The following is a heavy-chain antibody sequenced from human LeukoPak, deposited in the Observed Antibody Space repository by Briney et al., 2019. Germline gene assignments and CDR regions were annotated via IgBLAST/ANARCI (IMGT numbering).Heavy chain of an antibody. D-gene: IGHD2-21*02. V-gene: IGHV4-38-2*01. CDR1: GYSISSDYY. Sequence: SETLSLTCAVSGYSISSDYYWGWIRQPPGKGLEWIGNIYHSGSTYSNPSLQSRVTRSVDTSKNQFSLRLSSVTAADTAVYYCARQAVGNCGDDCYSVLFDSWGQGTLVTVSS. CDR2: IYHSGST. J-gene: IGHJ4*02. CDR3: ARQAVGNCGDDCYSVLFDS.